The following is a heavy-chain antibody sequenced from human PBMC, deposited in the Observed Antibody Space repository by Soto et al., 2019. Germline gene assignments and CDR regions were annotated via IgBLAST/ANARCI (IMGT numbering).Heavy chain of an antibody. CDR1: GGPISDYSSSHY. CDR3: AVETVGGSPGDC. J-gene: IGHJ1*01. Sequence: SETLSLTCTVSGGPISDYSSSHYWSWIRQPAGKGLEWVGRVSTSGHPTYSPSLKSRVTMSLGTSKNQFSLTVNSVTAADTAMYYCAVETVGGSPGDCWGQGTLVTVSS. CDR2: VSTSGHP. V-gene: IGHV4-4*07. D-gene: IGHD1-26*01.